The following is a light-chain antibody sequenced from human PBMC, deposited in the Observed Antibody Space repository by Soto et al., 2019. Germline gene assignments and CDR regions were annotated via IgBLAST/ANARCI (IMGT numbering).Light chain of an antibody. Sequence: EVVLTQSPGTLSLSPGERVTLSCRASQSINNNLAWHQKNPGQAPRLLIDGASRRATGIPDRFSGSGSGTEFTLTISRLEPEDCAVYYCQQYDSSPPTFGGGTKVESK. CDR1: QSINNN. CDR2: GAS. V-gene: IGKV3-20*01. J-gene: IGKJ4*01. CDR3: QQYDSSPPT.